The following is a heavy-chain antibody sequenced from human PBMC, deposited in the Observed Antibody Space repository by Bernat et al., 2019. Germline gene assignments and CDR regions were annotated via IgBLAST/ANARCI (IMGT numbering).Heavy chain of an antibody. CDR3: AREGGGVIAGGISSEAFDI. J-gene: IGHJ3*02. Sequence: QVQLQESGPGLVKPSQTLSLTCTVSGGSISSGGYYWSWIRQHPGKGLEWIGYIYYSGSTYYNPSLKSRVTISVDTSKNQCSLKLSSVTAADPAVYYCAREGGGVIAGGISSEAFDIWGQGTMVTVSS. CDR2: IYYSGST. CDR1: GGSISSGGYY. V-gene: IGHV4-31*03. D-gene: IGHD2-21*01.